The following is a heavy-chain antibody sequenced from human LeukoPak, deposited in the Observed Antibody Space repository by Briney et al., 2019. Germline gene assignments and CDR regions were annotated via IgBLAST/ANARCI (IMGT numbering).Heavy chain of an antibody. CDR1: GYTFISYG. CDR2: ISAYNDNT. Sequence: ASVKVSCKASGYTFISYGLSWVRQAPGQGLEWVGWISAYNDNTNYAQKFQGRVIMTTDTSTSTAYMELRSLRFDDTAVYYCARIHYCGSTSCYAELDYWGQGTLVTVSS. V-gene: IGHV1-18*01. D-gene: IGHD2-2*01. CDR3: ARIHYCGSTSCYAELDY. J-gene: IGHJ4*02.